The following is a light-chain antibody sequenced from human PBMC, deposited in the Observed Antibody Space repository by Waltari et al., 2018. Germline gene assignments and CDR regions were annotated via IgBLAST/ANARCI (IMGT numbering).Light chain of an antibody. Sequence: SSELTQDPAVSVAMGQTVRITCQGDSLRSYYASWYQQRPGPAPILVIYDKDNRPSGVPDRFSGSSSHNTASLTITGAQAEDEASYYCHSRDASGVGGSFGGGTKLTVL. CDR1: SLRSYY. CDR2: DKD. V-gene: IGLV3-19*01. CDR3: HSRDASGVGGS. J-gene: IGLJ2*01.